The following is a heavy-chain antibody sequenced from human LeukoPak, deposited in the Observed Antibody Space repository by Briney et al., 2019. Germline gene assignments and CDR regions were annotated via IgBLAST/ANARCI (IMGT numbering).Heavy chain of an antibody. Sequence: ASVKVSCKASGYTFNAYYLHWVRQAPGQGLEWMGWINPNSGDIKYAQKFQGRVTVTGDTSISTAYMELSRLRFDDTAVYYCAILRLSTGLWWFFDLCGRGTLVTVSS. D-gene: IGHD2-8*02. CDR1: GYTFNAYY. V-gene: IGHV1-2*02. CDR3: AILRLSTGLWWFFDL. CDR2: INPNSGDI. J-gene: IGHJ2*01.